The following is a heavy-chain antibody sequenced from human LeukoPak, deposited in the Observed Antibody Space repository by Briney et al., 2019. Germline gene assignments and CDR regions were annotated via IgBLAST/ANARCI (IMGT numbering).Heavy chain of an antibody. Sequence: GGSLRLSCAAAGFTFSSYGMHWVRQAAGKGLGWGAFIRYDGSNKYYAASVKGRLPISRDNSKNTLYLQMNSLRAEDTAVYYCAKDSSTVTTVYYMDVWGKGTTVTISS. CDR2: IRYDGSNK. CDR1: GFTFSSYG. J-gene: IGHJ6*03. D-gene: IGHD4-17*01. V-gene: IGHV3-30*02. CDR3: AKDSSTVTTVYYMDV.